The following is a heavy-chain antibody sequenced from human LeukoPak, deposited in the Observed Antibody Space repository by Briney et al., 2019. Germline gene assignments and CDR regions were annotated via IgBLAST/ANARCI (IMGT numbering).Heavy chain of an antibody. Sequence: SCKVSGYTLTELPIHWVRQAPGKGLEWVSGITGSGGNTYYADSVKGRFTISRDNSKNRLYLRMNSLRAEDTAVYYCAKDREQRWLHLGAFDMWGQGTMVTVSS. CDR2: ITGSGGNT. J-gene: IGHJ3*02. V-gene: IGHV3-23*01. CDR3: AKDREQRWLHLGAFDM. CDR1: GYTLTELP. D-gene: IGHD5-24*01.